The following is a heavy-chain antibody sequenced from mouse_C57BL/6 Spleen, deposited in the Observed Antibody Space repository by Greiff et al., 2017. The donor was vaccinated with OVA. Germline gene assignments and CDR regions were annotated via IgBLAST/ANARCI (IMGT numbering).Heavy chain of an antibody. V-gene: IGHV14-4*01. D-gene: IGHD1-1*02. J-gene: IGHJ2*01. Sequence: EVQLVESGAELVRPGASVKLSCTASGFNIKDDYMHWVKQRPEQGLEWIGWIDPENGDTEYASKFQGKATITADTSSNTAYLQLSSLTSEDTAVYYCTTSGWDYWGQGTTLTVSS. CDR2: IDPENGDT. CDR1: GFNIKDDY. CDR3: TTSGWDY.